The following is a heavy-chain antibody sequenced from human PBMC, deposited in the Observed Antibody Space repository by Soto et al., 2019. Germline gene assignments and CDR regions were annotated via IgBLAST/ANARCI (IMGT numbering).Heavy chain of an antibody. Sequence: SETLSLTCTVSGGSISSSSYYWGWIRQPPGKGLEWIGSIYYSGSTYYNPSLKSRVTISVDTSKNQFSLKLSSVTAADTAVYYCARHSGVWSYFDYWGQGTLVTVSS. CDR1: GGSISSSSYY. J-gene: IGHJ4*02. D-gene: IGHD6-19*01. V-gene: IGHV4-39*01. CDR2: IYYSGST. CDR3: ARHSGVWSYFDY.